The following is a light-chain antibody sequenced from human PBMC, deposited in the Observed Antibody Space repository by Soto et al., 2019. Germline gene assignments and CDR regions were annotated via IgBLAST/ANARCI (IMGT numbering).Light chain of an antibody. Sequence: DIQMTQSPSTLSASVGDRITITCRASQSVSGWLAWYQQKPGKAPKVLIYKASSLESGVPSRFSGSRSGTEITLTISSLQPHDFATYFCQQYNSYPWTFGQGTKVEIK. CDR3: QQYNSYPWT. V-gene: IGKV1-5*03. CDR2: KAS. CDR1: QSVSGW. J-gene: IGKJ1*01.